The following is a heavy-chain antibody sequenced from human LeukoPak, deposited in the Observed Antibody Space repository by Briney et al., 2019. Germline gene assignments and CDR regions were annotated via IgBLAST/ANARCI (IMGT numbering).Heavy chain of an antibody. CDR3: ARRPHVWANNWFDP. Sequence: SVKVSCKASGGTFSSYAISWVRQAPGQGLEWMGRIIPILGIANYAQKFQGRVTITADKSTSTAYMELSSLRSEDTAVYYCARRPHVWANNWFDPWGQGTLVTVSS. V-gene: IGHV1-69*04. CDR1: GGTFSSYA. D-gene: IGHD5/OR15-5a*01. J-gene: IGHJ5*02. CDR2: IIPILGIA.